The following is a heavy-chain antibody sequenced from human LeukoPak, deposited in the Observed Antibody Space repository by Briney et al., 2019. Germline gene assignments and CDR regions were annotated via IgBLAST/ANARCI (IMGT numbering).Heavy chain of an antibody. Sequence: GASVKVSCKASGYTFSDYYIHWVRQAPGQGLEWMGWINPNSGGTNYAQKFQGRVTMTRDTSISTAYMELSRLRSDDTAVYYCASSISGSYYYDAFDIWGQGTMVTVSS. CDR2: INPNSGGT. CDR3: ASSISGSYYYDAFDI. J-gene: IGHJ3*02. V-gene: IGHV1-2*02. D-gene: IGHD1-26*01. CDR1: GYTFSDYY.